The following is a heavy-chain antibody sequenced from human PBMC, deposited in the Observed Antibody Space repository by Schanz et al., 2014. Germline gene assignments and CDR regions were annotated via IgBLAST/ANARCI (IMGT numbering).Heavy chain of an antibody. V-gene: IGHV1-8*01. CDR2: MNPNSGNT. CDR3: ARGGGPEDVFDI. J-gene: IGHJ3*02. Sequence: VQLEQSGAEVKKPGSSVKVSCKASGGTFSSFGINWVRQAPGQGLEWMGWMNPNSGNTGYAQKFQGRVTMTRNTSMSTAYIELHSLTSEDTAVYYCARGGGPEDVFDIWGQGTIXTVSS. CDR1: GGTFSSFG.